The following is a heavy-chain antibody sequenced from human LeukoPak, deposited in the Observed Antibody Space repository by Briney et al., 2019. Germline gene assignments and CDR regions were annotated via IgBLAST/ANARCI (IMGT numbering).Heavy chain of an antibody. CDR1: GYTFTGYY. V-gene: IGHV1-2*04. CDR3: ARGGPNNCSGGSCYGMDV. D-gene: IGHD2-15*01. J-gene: IGHJ6*02. Sequence: ASVKVSCKASGYTFTGYYMHWVRQAPGQGLEWMGWINPNSGGTNYAQKFQGWVTMTRDTSISTAYMELSRLRSDDTAVYYCARGGPNNCSGGSCYGMDVWGQGTTVTVSS. CDR2: INPNSGGT.